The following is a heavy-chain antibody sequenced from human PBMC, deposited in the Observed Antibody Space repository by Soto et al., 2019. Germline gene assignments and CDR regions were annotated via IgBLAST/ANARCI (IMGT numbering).Heavy chain of an antibody. V-gene: IGHV1-46*01. J-gene: IGHJ6*02. CDR2: INPSGGST. Sequence: QVQLVQSGAEVKKPGASVKVSCKASGYTFTSYYMHWVRQVPGQGLEWMGIINPSGGSTSYAEKFQGTVTMTRDTYSSKIATELSSLRSEDTAVYYCAREIPLSRGIRYYYYGMDVWGQGTTVNVSS. CDR1: GYTFTSYY. CDR3: AREIPLSRGIRYYYYGMDV. D-gene: IGHD2-2*01.